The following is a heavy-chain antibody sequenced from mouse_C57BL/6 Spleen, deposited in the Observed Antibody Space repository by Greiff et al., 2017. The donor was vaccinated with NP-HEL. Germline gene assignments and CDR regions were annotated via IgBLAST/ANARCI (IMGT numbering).Heavy chain of an antibody. Sequence: QVQLQQPGAELVKPGASVKMSCKASGYTFTSYWITWVKQRPGQGLEWIGDIYPGSGSTNYNEKFKSKATLTVDKSSSTAYMQLSSLTSEDSAVYYCARSPYDYYCAMDYWGQGTSVTVSS. CDR2: IYPGSGST. J-gene: IGHJ4*01. V-gene: IGHV1-55*01. CDR1: GYTFTSYW. CDR3: ARSPYDYYCAMDY. D-gene: IGHD2-4*01.